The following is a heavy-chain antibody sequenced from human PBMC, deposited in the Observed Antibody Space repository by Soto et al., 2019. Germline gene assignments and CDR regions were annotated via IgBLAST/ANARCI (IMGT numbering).Heavy chain of an antibody. Sequence: GGSLRLSCAASGFTFSSYWMHWVRQAPGKGLVWVSRINSDGSSTSYADSVKGRFTISRDNAKNSLYLQMNSLRAEDTAVYYCARADSGYAHGYYYYGMDVWGQGTTVTVSS. V-gene: IGHV3-74*01. D-gene: IGHD5-12*01. J-gene: IGHJ6*02. CDR2: INSDGSST. CDR1: GFTFSSYW. CDR3: ARADSGYAHGYYYYGMDV.